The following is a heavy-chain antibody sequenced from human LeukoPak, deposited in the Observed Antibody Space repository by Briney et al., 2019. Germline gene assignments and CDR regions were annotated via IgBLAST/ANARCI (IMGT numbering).Heavy chain of an antibody. D-gene: IGHD1-26*01. CDR1: GYTFTGYY. CDR2: INPNSGGT. J-gene: IGHJ3*02. V-gene: IGHV1-2*06. Sequence: ASVKVSCKASGYTFTGYYMHWVRQAPGRGLEWMGRINPNSGGTNYAQKFQGRVTMTRDTSISTAYMELSRLRSDDTAVYYCARDGVGATAAFDIWGQGTMVTVSS. CDR3: ARDGVGATAAFDI.